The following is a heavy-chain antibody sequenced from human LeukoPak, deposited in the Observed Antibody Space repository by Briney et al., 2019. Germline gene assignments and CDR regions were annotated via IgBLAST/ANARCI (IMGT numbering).Heavy chain of an antibody. D-gene: IGHD4-17*01. CDR2: INPNSGGT. CDR3: ARGKGYGDYDLVY. V-gene: IGHV1-2*02. Sequence: ASVKVSCKASGYTFTGYYMHWVRQAPGQGLEWMGWINPNSGGTNYAQKFQGRVTMTRDTSISTAYMELSRLRSDDTAVYYCARGKGYGDYDLVYWGQGTLVTVSS. CDR1: GYTFTGYY. J-gene: IGHJ4*02.